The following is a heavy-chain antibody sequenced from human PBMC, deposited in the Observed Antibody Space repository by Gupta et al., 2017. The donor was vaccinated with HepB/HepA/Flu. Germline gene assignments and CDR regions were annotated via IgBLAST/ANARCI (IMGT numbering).Heavy chain of an antibody. D-gene: IGHD3-10*01. CDR2: MTGAGSHT. V-gene: IGHV3-23*01. Sequence: EVQLLESGGGLVQPGESLRLSCATSGFTLAGYVMHRVRQAPGKGLEWVSTMTGAGSHTFYADSVKGRFTISRDNSKSTLFLQMTSLRAEDTAVYYCARRGGEVYGASDSWGQGTLVSVSS. J-gene: IGHJ4*02. CDR3: ARRGGEVYGASDS. CDR1: GFTLAGYV.